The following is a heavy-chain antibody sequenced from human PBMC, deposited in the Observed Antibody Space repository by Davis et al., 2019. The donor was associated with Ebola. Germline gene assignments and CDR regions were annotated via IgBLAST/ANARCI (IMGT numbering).Heavy chain of an antibody. J-gene: IGHJ4*02. V-gene: IGHV4-34*01. CDR1: GGSFSGYY. D-gene: IGHD3-22*01. Sequence: SETLSLTCAVYGGSFSGYYWSWIRQPPGKGLEWIGEINHSGSTNYNPSLKSRVTISVDTSKNQFSLKLSSVTAADTAVYYCARDSGDSSGYYAPFDYWGQGTLVTVYS. CDR2: INHSGST. CDR3: ARDSGDSSGYYAPFDY.